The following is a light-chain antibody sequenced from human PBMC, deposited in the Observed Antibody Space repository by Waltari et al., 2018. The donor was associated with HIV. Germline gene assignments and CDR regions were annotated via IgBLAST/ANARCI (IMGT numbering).Light chain of an antibody. V-gene: IGKV3-20*01. CDR1: QSVSSSY. J-gene: IGKJ4*01. CDR2: GAS. Sequence: EFVLTQSPGTLSLSPGHRATLPCRASQSVSSSYLAWYQQRPGQAPRLIIYGASSRAAGIPDRFSGSGSGTDFALTISSLEPEDFAAYYCQQYGSSPITFGGGTKVEIK. CDR3: QQYGSSPIT.